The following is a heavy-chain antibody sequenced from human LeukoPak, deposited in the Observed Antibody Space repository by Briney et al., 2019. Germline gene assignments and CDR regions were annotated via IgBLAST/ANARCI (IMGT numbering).Heavy chain of an antibody. CDR1: GGIFSSHA. CDR3: ARDSRSGYDSGFDY. Sequence: GASVEVSCKASGGIFSSHAISWVRQAPGQGLEWMGGIIPIFGTANYAQKFQGRVTITADESTSTAYMELSSLRSEDTAVYYCARDSRSGYDSGFDYWGQGTLVTVSS. V-gene: IGHV1-69*13. D-gene: IGHD5-12*01. CDR2: IIPIFGTA. J-gene: IGHJ4*02.